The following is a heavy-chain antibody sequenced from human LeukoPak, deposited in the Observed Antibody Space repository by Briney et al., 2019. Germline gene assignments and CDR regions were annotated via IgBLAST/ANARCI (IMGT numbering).Heavy chain of an antibody. CDR2: ISWDGTT. D-gene: IGHD3-22*01. J-gene: IGHJ4*02. CDR1: GFTFDDYT. Sequence: GGSLRLSCAASGFTFDDYTVHWVRQAPGKTLEWVSLISWDGTTYYADSMKGRSTISRDNSKNSLYLQMDTLRSEDTAFYYCVKDLTYESSGSVFDYWGQGTLVTVSS. CDR3: VKDLTYESSGSVFDY. V-gene: IGHV3-43*01.